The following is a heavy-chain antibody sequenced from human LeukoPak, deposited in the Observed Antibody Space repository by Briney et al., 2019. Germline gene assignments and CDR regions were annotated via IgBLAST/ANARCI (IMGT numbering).Heavy chain of an antibody. CDR2: ISGDGGST. V-gene: IGHV3-43*02. CDR3: SKDMWRFGELDYDY. D-gene: IGHD3-10*01. J-gene: IGHJ4*02. CDR1: GFTFDDYA. Sequence: GGSLRLSCAASGFTFDDYAMHWVRQAPGKGLEWVSLISGDGGSTYYADSVKGRFTISRDNSKNSLYLQMNSLRTEDTALYYCSKDMWRFGELDYDYWGQGTLVTVSS.